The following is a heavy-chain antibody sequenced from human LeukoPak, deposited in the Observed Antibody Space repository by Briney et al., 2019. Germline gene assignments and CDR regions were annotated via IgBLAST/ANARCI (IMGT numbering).Heavy chain of an antibody. Sequence: SETLSLTCTVSGGSISSSSYYWGWIRQPPGKGLEWIGSVYYSGSTYYNPSLKSRVTISVDTSKNQFSLKLSSVTAADTAVYYCARVWHWSTYYYGSGSYIPPYNWFDPWGQGTLVTVSS. CDR2: VYYSGST. D-gene: IGHD3-10*01. V-gene: IGHV4-39*07. J-gene: IGHJ5*02. CDR3: ARVWHWSTYYYGSGSYIPPYNWFDP. CDR1: GGSISSSSYY.